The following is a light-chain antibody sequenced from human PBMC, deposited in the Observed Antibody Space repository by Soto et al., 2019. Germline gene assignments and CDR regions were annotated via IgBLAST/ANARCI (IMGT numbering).Light chain of an antibody. CDR1: QSVSSSY. CDR2: GAS. V-gene: IGKV3-20*01. Sequence: EIVLTQSPGTLSLSPGERATLSCRASQSVSSSYLAWYQQKPGQAPRLLIYGASSRPTGIPDRFSGSGSRTDFTLTISRLVPEDFAVYYCQQFGSSPLFSFGPGTNVYVK. CDR3: QQFGSSPLFS. J-gene: IGKJ3*01.